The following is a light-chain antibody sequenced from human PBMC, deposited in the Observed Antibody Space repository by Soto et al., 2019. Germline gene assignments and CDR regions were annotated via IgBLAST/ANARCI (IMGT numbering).Light chain of an antibody. J-gene: IGLJ2*01. V-gene: IGLV2-14*01. CDR3: SSYSSTLSVV. Sequence: QSALTQPASVSGSPGQSITIYCTGTSSDVGGYNYVSWYQRHPGKAPKLMIYDVSNRPSGVSNRFSGSKSGNTASLTISGLQAEDEADYYCSSYSSTLSVVFGGGTKVTVL. CDR1: SSDVGGYNY. CDR2: DVS.